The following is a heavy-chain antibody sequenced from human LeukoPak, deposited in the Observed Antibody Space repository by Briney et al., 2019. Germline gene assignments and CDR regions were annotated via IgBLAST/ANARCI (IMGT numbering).Heavy chain of an antibody. CDR3: ARSYSGIPYYFDY. V-gene: IGHV4-59*01. J-gene: IGHJ4*02. D-gene: IGHD1-26*01. CDR1: GDSISGYY. Sequence: SETLSLTCTVSGDSISGYYWSWIRQPPGKGLEWIGNIYHSGSTNYSPSLKGRVTISVDTSKNQFSLKLSSVTAADTAVYYCARSYSGIPYYFDYWGQGTLVTVSS. CDR2: IYHSGST.